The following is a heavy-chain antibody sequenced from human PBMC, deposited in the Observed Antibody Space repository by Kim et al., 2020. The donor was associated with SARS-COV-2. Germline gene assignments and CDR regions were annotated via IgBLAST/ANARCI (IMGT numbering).Heavy chain of an antibody. CDR1: GFTFSDYY. V-gene: IGHV3-11*01. Sequence: GGSLRLSCAASGFTFSDYYMSWIRQAPGKGLEWVSYISSSGSTIYYADSVKGRFTISRDNAKNSLYLQMNSLRAEDTAVYYCARCVGRYYGSGSYFEAYYYYYGMDVWGRGTTVTVSS. J-gene: IGHJ6*02. CDR3: ARCVGRYYGSGSYFEAYYYYYGMDV. D-gene: IGHD3-10*01. CDR2: ISSSGSTI.